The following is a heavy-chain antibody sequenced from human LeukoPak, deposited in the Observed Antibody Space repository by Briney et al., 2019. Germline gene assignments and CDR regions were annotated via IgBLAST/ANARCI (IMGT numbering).Heavy chain of an antibody. CDR2: IIPILGIA. D-gene: IGHD3-10*01. V-gene: IGHV1-69*04. Sequence: SVKVSCKASGGPFSSYAISWVRQAPGQGLEWMGRIIPILGIANYAQKFQGRVTITADKSTSTAYMELSSLRSEDTAVYYCARAGIFDYWGQGTLVTVSS. CDR3: ARAGIFDY. CDR1: GGPFSSYA. J-gene: IGHJ4*02.